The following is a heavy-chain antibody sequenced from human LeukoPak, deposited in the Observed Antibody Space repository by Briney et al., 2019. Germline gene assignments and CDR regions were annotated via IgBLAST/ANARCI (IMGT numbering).Heavy chain of an antibody. CDR3: AREGPGSSGYYFDY. D-gene: IGHD3-22*01. CDR2: ISYDGSNK. J-gene: IGHJ4*02. CDR1: GFTFSSYA. Sequence: GGSLRLSCAASGFTFSSYAMHWVRQAPGKGLEWVAVISYDGSNKYYADSVKGRFTISRDNSKNTLYLQMNSLRAEDTAVYYCAREGPGSSGYYFDYWGQGTLVTVSS. V-gene: IGHV3-30-3*01.